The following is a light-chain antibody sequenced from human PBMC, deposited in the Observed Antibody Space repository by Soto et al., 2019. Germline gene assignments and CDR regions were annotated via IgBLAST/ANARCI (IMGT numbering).Light chain of an antibody. V-gene: IGLV2-14*01. CDR1: SSYVGTYNY. CDR3: YSYTTRSTDV. J-gene: IGLJ1*01. Sequence: QSVLTEPASRSGAPGQSVTISCTGTSSYVGTYNYFSWYQQHPAKVPKLMIYHVSNRPSGVSDRFSGSKSGNTASLTISGLQAEDEADYYCYSYTTRSTDVFGTGTKVTVL. CDR2: HVS.